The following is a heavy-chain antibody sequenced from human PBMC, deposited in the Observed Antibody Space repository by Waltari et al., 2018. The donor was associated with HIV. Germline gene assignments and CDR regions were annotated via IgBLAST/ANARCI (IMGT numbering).Heavy chain of an antibody. CDR1: GFPFSRSW. CDR2: IKQDGSEK. V-gene: IGHV3-7*01. D-gene: IGHD6-19*01. CDR3: ARDPAGYNSGWYNIYYYGMDV. J-gene: IGHJ6*02. Sequence: EVQLVESGGGLVQPGGSLRLSCAASGFPFSRSWMSVVRQAPGKGLEWVATIKQDGSEKYYVDSVKGRFTISRDNAKNSLYLQLNSLRAEDTAVYYCARDPAGYNSGWYNIYYYGMDVWGQGTTVTVSS.